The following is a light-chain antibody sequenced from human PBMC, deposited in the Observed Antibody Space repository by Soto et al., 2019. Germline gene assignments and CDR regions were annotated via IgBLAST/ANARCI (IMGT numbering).Light chain of an antibody. J-gene: IGKJ1*01. Sequence: DIQMTQSPSTLSASVGDRVTITCRASQSISSWLAWYQQKPGKAPKLLIYKASSLESGVPSRFSGSGSGTEFTLNISSLQPDEFATYYCQQYNSYSWTCGHGTKVESK. V-gene: IGKV1-5*03. CDR3: QQYNSYSWT. CDR2: KAS. CDR1: QSISSW.